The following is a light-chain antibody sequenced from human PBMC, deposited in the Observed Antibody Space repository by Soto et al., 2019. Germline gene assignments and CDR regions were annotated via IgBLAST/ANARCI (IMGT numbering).Light chain of an antibody. Sequence: DIVLRQSPATLSMSPGEGATLSCRASQSIDNFLAWYQHKPGQPPRLLIYDASKRATGVPARFSGRGSGTHFTLTISSLEPEDFAVYYRQHRYSRSTVGPGNKVDL. CDR3: QHRYSRST. CDR2: DAS. V-gene: IGKV3-11*01. CDR1: QSIDNF. J-gene: IGKJ3*01.